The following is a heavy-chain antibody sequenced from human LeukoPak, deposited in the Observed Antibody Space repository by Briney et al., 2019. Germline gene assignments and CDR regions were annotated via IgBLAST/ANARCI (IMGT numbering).Heavy chain of an antibody. CDR3: ARDWRYYGSGSYFDY. Sequence: GGSLRLSCAASGFTFSDYYMSWIRQAPGKGLEWVSYIRSSGSTIYYAGSVKGRFTISRDNAKNSLYLQMSSLRAEDTAVYYCARDWRYYGSGSYFDYWGQGTLVTVSS. CDR1: GFTFSDYY. D-gene: IGHD3-10*01. J-gene: IGHJ4*02. V-gene: IGHV3-11*01. CDR2: IRSSGSTI.